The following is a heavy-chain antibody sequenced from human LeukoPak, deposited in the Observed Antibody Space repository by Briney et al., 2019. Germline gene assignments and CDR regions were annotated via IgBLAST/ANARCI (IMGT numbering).Heavy chain of an antibody. Sequence: GRSLRLSCAASGFTFSNYGMHWVRQAPGKGLEWVAVISYDGSNEYYADSVKGRFTISRDNSKNTLYLQMNSLRAEDTAVYYCAKDPSRLELRFDPWGQGTLVTVSS. CDR1: GFTFSNYG. CDR2: ISYDGSNE. CDR3: AKDPSRLELRFDP. J-gene: IGHJ5*02. D-gene: IGHD1-7*01. V-gene: IGHV3-30*18.